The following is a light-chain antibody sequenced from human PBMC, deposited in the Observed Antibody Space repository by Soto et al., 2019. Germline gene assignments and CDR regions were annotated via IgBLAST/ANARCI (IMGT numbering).Light chain of an antibody. CDR1: SSDVGHYNY. Sequence: QSALTQPASVSGSPGQSITISCTGTSSDVGHYNYVSWYQQHPGKAPKLMIYDVSQRPSGVSDRFSGSKSGNTASLTISGLQAEDEADYYCTSYTTSSTQVFGTGTKGTVL. CDR2: DVS. CDR3: TSYTTSSTQV. V-gene: IGLV2-14*03. J-gene: IGLJ1*01.